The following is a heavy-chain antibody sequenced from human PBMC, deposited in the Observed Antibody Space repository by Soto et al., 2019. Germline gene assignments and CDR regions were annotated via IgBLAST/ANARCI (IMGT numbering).Heavy chain of an antibody. Sequence: SGPTLVNPKQTLALTCTFSGFSLSTSGMCVSWIRQPPGKALEWLARIDWDDDKYYSTSLKTRLTISKDTSKNQVVLTMTNMDPVDTATYYCARIHVDTAIVTPFFDYWGQGTLVTVSS. CDR1: GFSLSTSGMC. D-gene: IGHD5-18*01. V-gene: IGHV2-70*11. CDR2: IDWDDDK. CDR3: ARIHVDTAIVTPFFDY. J-gene: IGHJ4*02.